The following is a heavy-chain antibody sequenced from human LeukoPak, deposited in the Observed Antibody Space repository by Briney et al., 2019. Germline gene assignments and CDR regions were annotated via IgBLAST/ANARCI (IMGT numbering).Heavy chain of an antibody. CDR1: GGSFSGYY. CDR2: IYYSGST. D-gene: IGHD5-12*01. J-gene: IGHJ3*01. Sequence: PSETLSLTCAVYGGSFSGYYWSWIRQPPGRGLEWIAYIYYSGSTNYNPSLKSRVTISVDTSKNQFSLKLTSVTAADTALYYCARRRKTSGQGPAAFDLWGQGTMVTVSS. V-gene: IGHV4-59*08. CDR3: ARRRKTSGQGPAAFDL.